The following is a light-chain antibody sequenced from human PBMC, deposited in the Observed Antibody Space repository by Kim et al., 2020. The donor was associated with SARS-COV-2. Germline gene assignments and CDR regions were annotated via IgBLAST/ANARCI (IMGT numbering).Light chain of an antibody. CDR3: QVWDSSSDHFNWV. Sequence: GKTVRVTCGGNNIGSKSVHWYQQKPGQAPVMVIYDESDRPSGIPERFSGSNSGNTATLTISGVEAGDEADYYCQVWDSSSDHFNWVFGGGTQLTVL. CDR2: DES. V-gene: IGLV3-21*01. CDR1: NIGSKS. J-gene: IGLJ3*02.